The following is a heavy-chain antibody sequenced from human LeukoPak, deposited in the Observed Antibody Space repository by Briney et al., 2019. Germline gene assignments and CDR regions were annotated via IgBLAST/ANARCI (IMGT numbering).Heavy chain of an antibody. CDR1: GYTFTGYY. Sequence: GASVKVSCKASGYTFTGYYMHWVRQAPGQGLEWMGWINPNSGGTNYAQKFQGRVTMTRDTSISTAYMELSRLRSDDTAVYHCARVVYYGSGSYSPHFDYWGQGTLVTVSS. J-gene: IGHJ4*02. CDR2: INPNSGGT. V-gene: IGHV1-2*02. D-gene: IGHD3-10*01. CDR3: ARVVYYGSGSYSPHFDY.